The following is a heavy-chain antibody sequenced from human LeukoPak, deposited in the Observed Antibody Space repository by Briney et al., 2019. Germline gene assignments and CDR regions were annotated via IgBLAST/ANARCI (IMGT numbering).Heavy chain of an antibody. CDR1: GGSISGFH. V-gene: IGHV4-59*08. Sequence: SETLSLTCTVSGGSISGFHWNWIRQPPGKGLEWIGYIYYSGRTDSNPSLKSRVTVSVDTSKNQFNLRLTSVTAADTAMYYCARRNDFDTWGPGTMVTVSS. J-gene: IGHJ3*02. CDR2: IYYSGRT. CDR3: ARRNDFDT.